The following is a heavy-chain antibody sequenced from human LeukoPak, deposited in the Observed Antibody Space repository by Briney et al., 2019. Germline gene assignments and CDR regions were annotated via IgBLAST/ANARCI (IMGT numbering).Heavy chain of an antibody. J-gene: IGHJ4*02. CDR2: IYPGDSDT. V-gene: IGHV5-51*01. Sequence: GESLNISCKGSGYSFTSYWIGWVRQMPGKGLEWMGIIYPGDSDTRYSPSFQGQVTISADKSISTAYLQWSSLKASDTAMYYCASTELTLNGPFDYWGQGTLVTVSS. D-gene: IGHD1-7*01. CDR1: GYSFTSYW. CDR3: ASTELTLNGPFDY.